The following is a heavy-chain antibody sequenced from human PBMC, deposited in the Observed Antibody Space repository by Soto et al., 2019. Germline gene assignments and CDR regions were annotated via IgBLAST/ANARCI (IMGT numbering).Heavy chain of an antibody. J-gene: IGHJ5*02. V-gene: IGHV4-34*01. CDR1: GGSFSGYY. D-gene: IGHD2-15*01. CDR3: VRGRGGRREVVAAGNWFDP. CDR2: INHSGST. Sequence: SETLSLTCAAYGGSFSGYYWSWIRQPPGKGLEWIGEINHSGSTNYNPSLKSRVTISVYTSKNQFSLKLSSVTAADTAVYYCVRGRGGRREVVAAGNWFDPWGQGTLVSVAS.